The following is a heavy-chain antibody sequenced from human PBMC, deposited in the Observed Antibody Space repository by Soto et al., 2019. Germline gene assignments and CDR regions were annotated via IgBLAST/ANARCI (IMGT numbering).Heavy chain of an antibody. CDR1: GYTFTSYY. Sequence: QVQLVQSGAEVKKPGASVKVSCKTSGYTFTSYYIHWVRQAPGQGLEWIGIINPSGGSTSYAQKFQGRVSVTADTPSSTVSMDLRGLRSEDTAIYFCARGGENYSDGGGFNWFDPWGQGTQVTVSS. CDR3: ARGGENYSDGGGFNWFDP. CDR2: INPSGGST. D-gene: IGHD3-22*01. V-gene: IGHV1-46*01. J-gene: IGHJ5*02.